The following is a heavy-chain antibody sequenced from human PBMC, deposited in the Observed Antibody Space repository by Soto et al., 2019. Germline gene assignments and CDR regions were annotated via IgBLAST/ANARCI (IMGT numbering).Heavy chain of an antibody. Sequence: SETLSLPCVVSGFSINSNNWWVWIRQPPGKGLEWIGDIYYTGSTFYSPSLKNRVTMSVDSAKGQFSLKLSSVTAVDTAVYYCARKQRKPAPFWNWGQGALVTVSS. D-gene: IGHD3-3*01. CDR2: IYYTGST. CDR3: ARKQRKPAPFWN. CDR1: GFSINSNNW. V-gene: IGHV4-28*01. J-gene: IGHJ4*02.